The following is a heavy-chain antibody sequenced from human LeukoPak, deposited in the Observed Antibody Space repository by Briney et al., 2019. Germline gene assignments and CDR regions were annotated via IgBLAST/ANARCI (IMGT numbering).Heavy chain of an antibody. Sequence: SVKVSFKASGGTFSSYAISWVRQAPGQGLEWMGGIIPIFGTANYAQKFQGRVPITADESTSTAYMELSSRRSEATDVYYWARDRLRLGGILSSGWFDPWGQGTLVTVSS. CDR3: ARDRLRLGGILSSGWFDP. CDR2: IIPIFGTA. J-gene: IGHJ5*02. CDR1: GGTFSSYA. D-gene: IGHD3-16*01. V-gene: IGHV1-69*13.